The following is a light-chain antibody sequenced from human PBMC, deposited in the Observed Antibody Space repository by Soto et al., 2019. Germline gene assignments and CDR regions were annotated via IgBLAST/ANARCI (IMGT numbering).Light chain of an antibody. CDR2: GAS. CDR1: QSVSSN. CDR3: QQYNNRPQT. Sequence: EIVMTQSPATLSVSPGERATLSCRASQSVSSNLAWYQQXXXXAPRLLIYGASIRATGVPARFSGSGSGTDFTLTISSLQSEDFAVYYCQQYNNRPQTFGQGTKVEI. J-gene: IGKJ1*01. V-gene: IGKV3D-15*01.